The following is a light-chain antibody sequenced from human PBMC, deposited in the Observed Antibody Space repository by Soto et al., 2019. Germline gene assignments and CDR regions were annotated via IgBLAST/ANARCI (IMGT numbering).Light chain of an antibody. CDR2: EVS. CDR1: SSDVGGYNY. Sequence: QSDLTQPPSASGSPGQSVTISCTGTSSDVGGYNYVSWYQQHPGKAPKLMIYEVSKRPSGVPDRFSGSKSGNTASLTVSGLQAEDEADYYCSSYAGSNGGVFGGGTKVTVL. V-gene: IGLV2-8*01. CDR3: SSYAGSNGGV. J-gene: IGLJ2*01.